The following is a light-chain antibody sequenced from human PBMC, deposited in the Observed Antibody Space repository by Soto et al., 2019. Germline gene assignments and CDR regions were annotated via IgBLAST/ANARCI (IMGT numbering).Light chain of an antibody. Sequence: QSVLTQPPSASGSPGQSVTISCTGTNSDVGGYNYVSWYQQYPGKAPRLIIYEVSERPSGVPDRFSGSKSGNTASLTVSGLQTAYEADYNSSSYAGSNWYVFGTGTKVTVL. V-gene: IGLV2-8*01. CDR2: EVS. J-gene: IGLJ1*01. CDR3: SSYAGSNWYV. CDR1: NSDVGGYNY.